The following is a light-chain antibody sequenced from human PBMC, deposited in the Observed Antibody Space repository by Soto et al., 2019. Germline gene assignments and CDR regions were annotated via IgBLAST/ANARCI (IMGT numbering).Light chain of an antibody. J-gene: IGKJ4*01. CDR2: AAS. Sequence: DIQMTQSPSSVSASIGDRVIITCRASQDVSNWLTWYQQKPGKAPEVLIYAASTLRSGVPSRFSGSGSGGTDFTLSISSLQPEDFANYFCQQAYSFPLTFGGGTKVEMK. V-gene: IGKV1D-12*01. CDR3: QQAYSFPLT. CDR1: QDVSNW.